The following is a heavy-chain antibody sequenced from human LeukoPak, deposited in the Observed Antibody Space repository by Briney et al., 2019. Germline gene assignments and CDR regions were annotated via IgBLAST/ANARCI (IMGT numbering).Heavy chain of an antibody. J-gene: IGHJ5*02. D-gene: IGHD3-9*01. CDR2: INTNTGNP. CDR3: ARESYDILTGYYKREIRPPGYLDP. CDR1: GYTFTSYA. Sequence: ASVKVSCKASGYTFTSYAMNWVRQAPGQGLEWMGWINTNTGNPTYAQGFTGRFVFSLDTSVSTAYLQISSLKAEDTAVYYCARESYDILTGYYKREIRPPGYLDPWGQGTLVTVSS. V-gene: IGHV7-4-1*02.